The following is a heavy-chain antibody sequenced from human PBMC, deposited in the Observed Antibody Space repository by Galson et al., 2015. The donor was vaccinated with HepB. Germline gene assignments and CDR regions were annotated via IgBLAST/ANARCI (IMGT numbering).Heavy chain of an antibody. D-gene: IGHD2-15*01. CDR2: ISYDGSNK. J-gene: IGHJ4*02. CDR3: AREGADYCSGGSCYSSGFDY. Sequence: SLRLSCAASGFTFSSYAMHWVRQAPGKGLEWVAVISYDGSNKYYADPVKGRFTISRDDSKNTLYLQMNSLRAEDTAVYYCAREGADYCSGGSCYSSGFDYWGQGTLVTVSS. CDR1: GFTFSSYA. V-gene: IGHV3-30*04.